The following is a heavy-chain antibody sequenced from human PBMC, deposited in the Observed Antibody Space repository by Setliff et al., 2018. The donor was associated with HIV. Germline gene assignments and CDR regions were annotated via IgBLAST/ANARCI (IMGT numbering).Heavy chain of an antibody. CDR2: ISYSGNT. CDR1: GASISSDDYS. CDR3: AAVAGSSLDF. V-gene: IGHV4-30-4*08. D-gene: IGHD1-26*01. J-gene: IGHJ4*02. Sequence: SETLSLTCTFSGASISSDDYSWTWIRLPPGKGLEWIGYISYSGNTYYSPSLKSRITISLDTSENQFSLKLSSVTAADMAVYYCAAVAGSSLDFWGQGTLVTVSS.